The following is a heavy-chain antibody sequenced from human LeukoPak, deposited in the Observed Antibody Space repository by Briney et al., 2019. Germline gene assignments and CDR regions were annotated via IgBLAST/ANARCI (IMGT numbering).Heavy chain of an antibody. CDR3: ARLNVDIVATTSYFFDY. D-gene: IGHD5-12*01. V-gene: IGHV3-7*01. CDR2: INQDGSDK. J-gene: IGHJ4*02. CDR1: GFTFTSYW. Sequence: PGGSLRLSCAASGFTFTSYWTIWVRQAPGKGLEWVADINQDGSDKYYVDSVKGRFTISRDNAKNSLYLQMNSLRAEDTAVYYCARLNVDIVATTSYFFDYWGQGSLVTVSS.